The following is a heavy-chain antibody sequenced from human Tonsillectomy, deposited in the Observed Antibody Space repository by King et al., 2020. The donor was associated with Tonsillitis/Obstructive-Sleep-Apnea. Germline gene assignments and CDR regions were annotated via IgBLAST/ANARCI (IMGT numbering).Heavy chain of an antibody. D-gene: IGHD2-2*01. CDR2: IKHSGST. CDR1: GGSFSGYY. Sequence: VQLQQWGAGLLKPSETLSLTCAVYGGSFSGYYWNWIRQPPGKGLEWIGEIKHSGSTNYNPSLKSRVTISVDTSKKQFSLKLNSVTAADTAVYYCARGPYCSSTSCSGGWFDPWGQGTLVTVSS. V-gene: IGHV4-34*01. CDR3: ARGPYCSSTSCSGGWFDP. J-gene: IGHJ5*02.